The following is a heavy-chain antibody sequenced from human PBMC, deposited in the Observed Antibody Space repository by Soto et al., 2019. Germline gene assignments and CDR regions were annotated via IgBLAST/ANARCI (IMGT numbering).Heavy chain of an antibody. CDR2: ISYDGSNK. J-gene: IGHJ3*02. V-gene: IGHV3-30*18. CDR1: GFTFSSYG. CDR3: AKEPRPEGAFDI. Sequence: GSLRLSCAASGFTFSSYGMHWVRQAPGKGLEWVAVISYDGSNKYYADSVKGRFTISRDNSKNTLYLQMNSLRAEDTAVYYCAKEPRPEGAFDIWGQGTMVTVSS.